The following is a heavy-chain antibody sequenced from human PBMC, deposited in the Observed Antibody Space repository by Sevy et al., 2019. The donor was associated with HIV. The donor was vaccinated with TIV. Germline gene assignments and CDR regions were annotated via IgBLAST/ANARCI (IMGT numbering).Heavy chain of an antibody. J-gene: IGHJ4*02. D-gene: IGHD6-19*01. CDR2: ISNSGANT. Sequence: GGSLRLSCAASGFTFTNYGMHWVRQAPGKGLEWVSGISNSGANTYYADSVRGRFTVSRDKSKNTVYLQLNSLRAEDTSIYYCAKEWTLLSDWYGEFDYWGQGTLVTV. CDR3: AKEWTLLSDWYGEFDY. CDR1: GFTFTNYG. V-gene: IGHV3-23*01.